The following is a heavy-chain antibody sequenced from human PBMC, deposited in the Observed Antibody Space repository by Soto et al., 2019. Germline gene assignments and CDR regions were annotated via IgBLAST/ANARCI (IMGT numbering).Heavy chain of an antibody. J-gene: IGHJ6*02. CDR1: GGSISSYY. CDR2: IYYSGST. D-gene: IGHD3-22*01. V-gene: IGHV4-59*01. CDR3: ARGLLRDGMDV. Sequence: LSLTCTVSGGSISSYYWSWIRQPPGKGLEWIGYIYYSGSTNYNPSLKSRVTISVDTSKNQFSLKLSSVTAADTAVYYCARGLLRDGMDVWGQGTTVTVSS.